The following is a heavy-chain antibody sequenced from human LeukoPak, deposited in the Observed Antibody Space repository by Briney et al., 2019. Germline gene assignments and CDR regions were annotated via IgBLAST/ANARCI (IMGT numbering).Heavy chain of an antibody. D-gene: IGHD3-10*01. CDR3: ARSTMVRGVITNDAFDI. J-gene: IGHJ3*02. CDR2: INPSGGTT. V-gene: IGHV1-46*01. Sequence: ASVKVSCKASGYIFTSYSMHWVRRAPGQGLEWMGIINPSGGTTNYAQKFQGRVTMTRDTSTSTVYMDLSSLRSEDTAVYYCARSTMVRGVITNDAFDIWGQGTMVTVSS. CDR1: GYIFTSYS.